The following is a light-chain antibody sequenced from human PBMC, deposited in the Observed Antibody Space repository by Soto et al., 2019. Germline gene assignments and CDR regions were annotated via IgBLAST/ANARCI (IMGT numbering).Light chain of an antibody. CDR2: GAS. J-gene: IGKJ5*01. V-gene: IGKV3-11*01. CDR1: HSVHTF. CDR3: HQRSNWPPDT. Sequence: VVWAHAPDTLSLSPGEVASLSFRASHSVHTFLAWYQQKPGQPPRLLIYGASTRAPGVPARFSGSGSGTDFTLTITSLEPEDFAIYYCHQRSNWPPDTFGQGTRLEIK.